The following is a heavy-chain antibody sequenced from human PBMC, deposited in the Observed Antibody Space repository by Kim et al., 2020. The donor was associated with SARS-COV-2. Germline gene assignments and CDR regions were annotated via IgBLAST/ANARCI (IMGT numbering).Heavy chain of an antibody. J-gene: IGHJ6*02. CDR2: ISYDGSNK. CDR1: GFTFSSYA. D-gene: IGHD2-2*01. V-gene: IGHV3-30-3*01. Sequence: GGSLRLSCAASGFTFSSYAMHWVRQAPGKGLEWVAVISYDGSNKYYADSVKGRFTISRDNSKNTLYLQMNSLRAEDTAVYYCASLGYCSSTSCPAGRYGMDVWGQGTTVTVSS. CDR3: ASLGYCSSTSCPAGRYGMDV.